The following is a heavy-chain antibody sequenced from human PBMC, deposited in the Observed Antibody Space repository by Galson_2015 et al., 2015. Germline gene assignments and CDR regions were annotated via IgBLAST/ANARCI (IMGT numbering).Heavy chain of an antibody. J-gene: IGHJ4*02. CDR3: ARHAGVGYDSSGYYGFFPDY. Sequence: SGAEVKKPGESLKISCKGSGYSFTSYWIGWVRQMPGKGLEWMGIIYPGDSDTRYSPSFQGQVTISADKPISTAYLQWSSLKASDTAMYYCARHAGVGYDSSGYYGFFPDYWGQGTLVTVSS. CDR2: IYPGDSDT. CDR1: GYSFTSYW. D-gene: IGHD3-22*01. V-gene: IGHV5-51*01.